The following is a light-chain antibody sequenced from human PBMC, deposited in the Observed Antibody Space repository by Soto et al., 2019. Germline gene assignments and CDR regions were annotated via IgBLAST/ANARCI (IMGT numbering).Light chain of an antibody. J-gene: IGKJ1*01. V-gene: IGKV1-39*01. CDR1: QSISSY. Sequence: DIQMAQSPSSLSASIGGRVTIACRASQSISSYLNWYQQKPGKAPMLLIYGATNLQSGVPSRFSGSGSRTDFTLTISSLQPEDFATYFCQQSFSVRSWTFGQGTKVDI. CDR3: QQSFSVRSWT. CDR2: GAT.